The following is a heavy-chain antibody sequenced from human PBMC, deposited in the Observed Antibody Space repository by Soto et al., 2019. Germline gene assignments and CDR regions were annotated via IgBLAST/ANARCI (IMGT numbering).Heavy chain of an antibody. Sequence: EVQLVESGGGLVQPGGSLRLSCAASGFTFSSYEMNWVRQAPGKGLEWVSYISGSGSAIYYADSVKGRFTISRDNAKNSLYLQMNSLRAEDTAVYYCAREGWNYDSVDYWGQGTLVTVSS. CDR2: ISGSGSAI. CDR3: AREGWNYDSVDY. D-gene: IGHD1-7*01. CDR1: GFTFSSYE. V-gene: IGHV3-48*03. J-gene: IGHJ4*01.